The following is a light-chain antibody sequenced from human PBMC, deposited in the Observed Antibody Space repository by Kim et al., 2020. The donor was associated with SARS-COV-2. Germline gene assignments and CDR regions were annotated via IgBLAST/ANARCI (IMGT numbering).Light chain of an antibody. CDR1: QNISSY. Sequence: ASVGDRITITCRASQNISSYLNWYQQKPGKAPKLLIYAASSLQSGVPSRFSGSASGTDFTLTISSLQPEDFATYYCQQSYSTPRTFGQGTKVDIK. CDR2: AAS. V-gene: IGKV1-39*01. J-gene: IGKJ1*01. CDR3: QQSYSTPRT.